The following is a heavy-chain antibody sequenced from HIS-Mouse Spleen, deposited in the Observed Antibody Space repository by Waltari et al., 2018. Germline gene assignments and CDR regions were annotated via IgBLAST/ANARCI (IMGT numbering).Heavy chain of an antibody. CDR1: GYTFTVSY. J-gene: IGHJ3*02. Sequence: QVQLVQSGAEVKKPGASVKVPCKASGYTFTVSYMHWVRQAPGQGLEWMGWINPNSGGTNYAQKFQGRVTMTRDTSISTAYMELSRLRSDDTAVYYCARQRTRDYVAFDIWGQGTMVTVSS. CDR2: INPNSGGT. CDR3: ARQRTRDYVAFDI. V-gene: IGHV1-2*02. D-gene: IGHD4-17*01.